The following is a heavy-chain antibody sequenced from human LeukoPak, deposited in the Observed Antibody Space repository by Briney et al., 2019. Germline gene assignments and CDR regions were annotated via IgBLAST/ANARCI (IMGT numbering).Heavy chain of an antibody. CDR3: ARDLAGFQEPRYYYYMDV. Sequence: GGSLRLSCVASGFTVSRNVMSWVRQAPGKGLEWVSLIYSDDRAFYADSVKGRFTISRNNSKNTLFLQMSSLKAEDTAIYYCARDLAGFQEPRYYYYMDVWGKGTTVTVSS. V-gene: IGHV3-66*02. CDR1: GFTVSRNV. D-gene: IGHD1-14*01. J-gene: IGHJ6*03. CDR2: IYSDDRA.